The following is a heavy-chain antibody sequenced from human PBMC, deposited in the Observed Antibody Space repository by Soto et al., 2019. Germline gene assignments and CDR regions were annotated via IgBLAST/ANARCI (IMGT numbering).Heavy chain of an antibody. D-gene: IGHD2-15*01. V-gene: IGHV3-74*01. J-gene: IGHJ4*02. CDR2: INTDVSST. CDR3: TRDSAGLGY. CDR1: GFTFSNYR. Sequence: GGSLRLSCVASGFTFSNYRMHWVRQAPGKGLVWVSLINTDVSSTNYADSVKGRFTISRDNAKNTLYLQMNSLRAEDTAVYYCTRDSAGLGYWGQGTLXTVSS.